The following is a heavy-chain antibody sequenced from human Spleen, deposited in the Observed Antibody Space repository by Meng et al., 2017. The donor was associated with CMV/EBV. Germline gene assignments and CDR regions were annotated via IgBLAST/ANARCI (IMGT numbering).Heavy chain of an antibody. CDR2: ISAYNGNT. D-gene: IGHD3-3*01. Sequence: FTSYGISWVRQAPGQGLEWMGWISAYNGNTNYAQKFQGRVTMTTDTSTSTAYMELRSLRSDDTAVYYCARESYYDFWSGYKTQGWFDPWGQGTLVTVSS. CDR3: ARESYYDFWSGYKTQGWFDP. V-gene: IGHV1-18*01. J-gene: IGHJ5*02. CDR1: FTSYG.